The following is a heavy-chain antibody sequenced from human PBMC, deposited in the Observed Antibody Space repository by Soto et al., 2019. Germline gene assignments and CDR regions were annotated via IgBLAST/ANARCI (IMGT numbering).Heavy chain of an antibody. CDR2: IYYSGST. J-gene: IGHJ6*03. CDR1: GGSISSYY. CDR3: ARNYYDILTGYYYYMDV. V-gene: IGHV4-59*08. D-gene: IGHD3-9*01. Sequence: SETLSLTCTVSGGSISSYYWSWIRQPPGKGLEWIGYIYYSGSTNYNPSLKSRVTISVDTSKNQFSLKLSSVTAADTAVYYCARNYYDILTGYYYYMDVWGKGTTVTVSS.